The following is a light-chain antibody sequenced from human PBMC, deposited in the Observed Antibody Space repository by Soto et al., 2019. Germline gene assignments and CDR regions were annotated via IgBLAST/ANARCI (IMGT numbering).Light chain of an antibody. Sequence: QSALTQPPSAPGSPGQSVTISCTGTSSDVGGYDYVSWFQQHPGKAPRLMIYDVSKRPLGVPGRFSGSKSGNTASLTVSGLQAEDEADYYCSSYAGNNSVIFGGGTKVTVL. V-gene: IGLV2-8*01. CDR3: SSYAGNNSVI. J-gene: IGLJ2*01. CDR1: SSDVGGYDY. CDR2: DVS.